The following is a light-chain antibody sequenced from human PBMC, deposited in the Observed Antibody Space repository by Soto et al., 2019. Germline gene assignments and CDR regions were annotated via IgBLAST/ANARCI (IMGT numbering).Light chain of an antibody. J-gene: IGKJ5*01. CDR3: QQRSNWPIT. CDR2: GAS. V-gene: IGKV3D-20*02. CDR1: QSVSNTY. Sequence: ETVLTQSPGTLSSSPGERATLSCRASQSVSNTYLAWYQQKPGQAPRLLIYGASSRATGIPDRFSGSGSGTDFTLTISSLEPEDFAVYYCQQRSNWPITFGQGTRLEI.